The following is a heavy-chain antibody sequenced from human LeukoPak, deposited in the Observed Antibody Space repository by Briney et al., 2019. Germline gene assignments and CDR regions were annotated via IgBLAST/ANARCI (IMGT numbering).Heavy chain of an antibody. CDR2: ISWNSGSI. CDR3: AKEKGLASYGNAFDY. Sequence: PGGSLRLSCAASGFTFDDYAMHWVRQAPGKGLEWVSGISWNSGSIGYADSVKGRFTISRENAKNSLYLQMNSLRAEDTALYYCAKEKGLASYGNAFDYWGQGTLVTVSS. D-gene: IGHD4-11*01. V-gene: IGHV3-9*01. CDR1: GFTFDDYA. J-gene: IGHJ4*02.